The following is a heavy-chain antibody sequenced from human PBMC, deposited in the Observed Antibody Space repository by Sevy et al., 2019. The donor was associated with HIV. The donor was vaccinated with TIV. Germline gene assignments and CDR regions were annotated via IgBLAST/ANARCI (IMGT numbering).Heavy chain of an antibody. Sequence: GGSLRLSCATSGFTFSTYGMHWVRQAPVKGLEWVAFIRHDGSTRYYTDSVRGRFTISRDNSRNTLYLQMNSLRTEETALYYCAKGPRPMITFGGVADFWGQGTLVTVSS. V-gene: IGHV3-30*02. D-gene: IGHD3-16*01. J-gene: IGHJ4*02. CDR2: IRHDGSTR. CDR3: AKGPRPMITFGGVADF. CDR1: GFTFSTYG.